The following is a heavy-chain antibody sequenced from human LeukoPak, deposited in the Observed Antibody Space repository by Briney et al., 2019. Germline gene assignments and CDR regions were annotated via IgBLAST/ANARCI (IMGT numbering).Heavy chain of an antibody. CDR1: GFSFSSYW. Sequence: LGGSLRLSCAASGFSFSSYWMSWVRQAPGKGPVGVVKIKEDGREKYYVDSVQGRFTISRDNGKNLLFLQMSSLRADDTAVYYCATSRHPKMDIAFDVWGPGTMVIVSS. V-gene: IGHV3-7*02. D-gene: IGHD2-2*03. CDR3: ATSRHPKMDIAFDV. J-gene: IGHJ3*01. CDR2: IKEDGREK.